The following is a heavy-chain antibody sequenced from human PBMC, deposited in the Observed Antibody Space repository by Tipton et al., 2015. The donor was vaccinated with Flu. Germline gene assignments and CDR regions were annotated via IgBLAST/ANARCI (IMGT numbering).Heavy chain of an antibody. V-gene: IGHV4-30-2*02. J-gene: IGHJ3*02. D-gene: IGHD3-10*01. CDR2: IYHSGTT. Sequence: TLSLTCSVSGASISSGGNSWSWIRQPPGKGLEWIGYIYHSGTTYYNPSLKSRVTMALDASKSHFSLKLSSVTAADTAMYYCSSYYIRAFDIWGQGTMVTVSS. CDR3: SSYYIRAFDI. CDR1: GASISSGGNS.